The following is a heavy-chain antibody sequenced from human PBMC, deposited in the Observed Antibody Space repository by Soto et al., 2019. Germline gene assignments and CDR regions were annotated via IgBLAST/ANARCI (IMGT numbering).Heavy chain of an antibody. CDR1: GFTFSSYG. CDR3: ARDPGDYGDYEGIYYYMDV. D-gene: IGHD4-17*01. V-gene: IGHV3-33*01. J-gene: IGHJ6*03. Sequence: GGSLRLSCAASGFTFSSYGMHWVRQAPGKGLEWVAVIWYDGSNKYYADSVKGRFTISRDNSKNTLYLQMNSLRAEDTAVYYCARDPGDYGDYEGIYYYMDVWGKGTTVTVSS. CDR2: IWYDGSNK.